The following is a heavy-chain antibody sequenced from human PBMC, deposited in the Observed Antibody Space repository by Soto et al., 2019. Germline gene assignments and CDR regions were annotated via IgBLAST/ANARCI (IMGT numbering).Heavy chain of an antibody. Sequence: SVKVSCKASGDTFSSYAISWVRQAPGKGLEWMGKIIPTFGRTNYAQKFQGRLTISADDSTSTAYMELTSPESEDTAVYYCARDPLSSFAMDVWGQGTTVTVSS. CDR1: GDTFSSYA. CDR3: ARDPLSSFAMDV. D-gene: IGHD3-10*02. CDR2: IIPTFGRT. V-gene: IGHV1-69*13. J-gene: IGHJ6*02.